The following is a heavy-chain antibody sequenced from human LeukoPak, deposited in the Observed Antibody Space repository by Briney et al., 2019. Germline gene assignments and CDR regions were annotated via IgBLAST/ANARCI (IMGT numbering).Heavy chain of an antibody. J-gene: IGHJ3*02. D-gene: IGHD2-15*01. CDR1: GASIRSGDYY. CDR3: ARDCSGGSCYGALDI. Sequence: SQTLSLTCTVSGASIRSGDYYWSWIRQPPGKGLEWIGYIYDSGSTYYNPSLKSRITISVDTSENRFSLKLSSVTATDTAVYYCARDCSGGSCYGALDIWGQGTMVTVSS. CDR2: IYDSGST. V-gene: IGHV4-30-4*01.